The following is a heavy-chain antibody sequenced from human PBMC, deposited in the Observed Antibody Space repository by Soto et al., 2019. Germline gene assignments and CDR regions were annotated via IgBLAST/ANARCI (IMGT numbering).Heavy chain of an antibody. J-gene: IGHJ4*02. Sequence: QVQLVESGGGVVQPGRSLRLSCAASGFTFSSYAMHWVRQAPGKGLEWVAVISYDGSNKYYADSVKGRFTISRDNPKNKLYLQMNSLRAEDTAVYYCARDRGYFDYWGQGTLVTVSS. CDR2: ISYDGSNK. CDR3: ARDRGYFDY. D-gene: IGHD3-10*01. CDR1: GFTFSSYA. V-gene: IGHV3-30-3*01.